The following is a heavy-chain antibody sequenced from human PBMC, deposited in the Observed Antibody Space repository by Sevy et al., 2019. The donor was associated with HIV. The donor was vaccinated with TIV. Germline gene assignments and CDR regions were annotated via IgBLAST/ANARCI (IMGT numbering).Heavy chain of an antibody. V-gene: IGHV4-61*01. CDR2: IYYSGST. Sequence: SETLSLTCTVSGDSVSGGNYYWSWIRQPPGKGLGWIGYIYYSGSTNYNPSLKSRVTISIATSKNQFSLRLTSVTAADTAVYYCARGLFDYWGQGTLVTVSS. CDR1: GDSVSGGNYY. J-gene: IGHJ4*02. CDR3: ARGLFDY.